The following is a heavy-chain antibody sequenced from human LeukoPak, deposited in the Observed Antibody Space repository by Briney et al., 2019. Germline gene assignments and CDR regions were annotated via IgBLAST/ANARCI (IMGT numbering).Heavy chain of an antibody. Sequence: SVKVSCKASGGTFSSYAISWVRQAPGQGLEWVGRIIPIFGTANYAQKFQGRVTITTDKSTSTAYMELSSLRSEDTAVYYCARARESSGWYLWDYWGQGTLVTVSS. D-gene: IGHD6-19*01. CDR3: ARARESSGWYLWDY. CDR2: IIPIFGTA. V-gene: IGHV1-69*05. J-gene: IGHJ4*02. CDR1: GGTFSSYA.